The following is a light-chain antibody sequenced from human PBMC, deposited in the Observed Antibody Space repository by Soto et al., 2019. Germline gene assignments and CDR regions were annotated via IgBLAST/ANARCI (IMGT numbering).Light chain of an antibody. Sequence: EIVLTQSPGTLSLCPGDRATLSCRASQSVSSNYLAWYQQKPGQAPRLLIYGASSRATGIPDRFSGSGSGTDFTLTISRLEPEDFAVYYCQQYGVSPPLTFGGGTKVEVK. J-gene: IGKJ4*01. V-gene: IGKV3-20*01. CDR3: QQYGVSPPLT. CDR1: QSVSSNY. CDR2: GAS.